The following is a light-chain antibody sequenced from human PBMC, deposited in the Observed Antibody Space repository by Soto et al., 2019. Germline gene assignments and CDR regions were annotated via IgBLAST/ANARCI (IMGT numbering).Light chain of an antibody. Sequence: SYELTQPPSVSVSPGQTARITCSGDALPKQYAYWYQQKPGQAPVLVIYKDSERPSGIPERFSGSSSGTTVTLTISGVQAEDEADYYCQSADSSCTHVVFGGGTKVTVL. CDR2: KDS. V-gene: IGLV3-25*03. J-gene: IGLJ2*01. CDR3: QSADSSCTHVV. CDR1: ALPKQY.